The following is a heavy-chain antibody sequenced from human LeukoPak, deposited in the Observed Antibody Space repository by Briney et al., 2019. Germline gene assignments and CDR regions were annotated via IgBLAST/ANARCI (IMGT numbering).Heavy chain of an antibody. CDR1: GGTFSSYA. V-gene: IGHV1-69*05. D-gene: IGHD6-19*01. Sequence: SVKVSCKASGGTFSSYAISWVRQAPGQGLEWIGGIIPIFGTANYAQKFQGRVTITTDESTSTAYMELSSLRSEDTAVYYCARDPTSGYSSGGDYWGQGTPVTVSS. CDR2: IIPIFGTA. J-gene: IGHJ4*02. CDR3: ARDPTSGYSSGGDY.